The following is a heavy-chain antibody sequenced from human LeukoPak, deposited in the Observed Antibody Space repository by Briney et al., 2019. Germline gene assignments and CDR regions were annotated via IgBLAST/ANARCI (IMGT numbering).Heavy chain of an antibody. CDR1: GFTFASYA. V-gene: IGHV3-23*01. D-gene: IGHD2-2*01. Sequence: RGSLRLSCAASGFTFASYAMTWVRQAPGKGLEWVSSISADGSTYYADSVKGRFTISRDNSRDTFFLEMNSLRAEDTALYYCVACSSASCYGDRFDPWGQGTLVIVSS. CDR2: ISADGST. CDR3: VACSSASCYGDRFDP. J-gene: IGHJ5*02.